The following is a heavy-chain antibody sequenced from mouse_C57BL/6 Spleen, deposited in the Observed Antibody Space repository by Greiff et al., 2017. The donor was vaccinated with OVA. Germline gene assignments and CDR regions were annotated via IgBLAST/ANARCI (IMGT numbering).Heavy chain of an antibody. CDR2: ILPGSGST. CDR3: ASRGCYYGSSYEGDY. CDR1: GYTFTGYW. J-gene: IGHJ2*01. D-gene: IGHD1-1*01. V-gene: IGHV1-9*01. Sequence: VKLMESGAELMKPGASVKLSCKATGYTFTGYWIEWVKQRPGHGLEWIGEILPGSGSTNYNEKFKGKATFTADTSSNTAYMQLSSLTTEDSAIYDCASRGCYYGSSYEGDYWGQGTTLTVSS.